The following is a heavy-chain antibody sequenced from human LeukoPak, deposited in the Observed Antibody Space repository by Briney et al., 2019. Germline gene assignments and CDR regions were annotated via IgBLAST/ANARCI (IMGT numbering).Heavy chain of an antibody. CDR3: SKAGDTNYYRYGDY. V-gene: IGHV3-23*01. J-gene: IGHJ4*02. CDR1: GFTFSSYA. Sequence: YPGGSLRLSCAASGFTFSSYAMSWVRQAPGRGLEWVSVISANSGATYYADFVKGRFTISRDNAKNTLYLQMNNLRGEDTALYYCSKAGDTNYYRYGDYWGQGTLVTVSS. CDR2: ISANSGAT. D-gene: IGHD5-18*01.